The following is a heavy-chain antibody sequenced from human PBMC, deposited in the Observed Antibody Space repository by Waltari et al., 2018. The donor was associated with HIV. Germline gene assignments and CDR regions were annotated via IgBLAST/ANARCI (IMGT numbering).Heavy chain of an antibody. Sequence: QVQLQESGPGLVKPSETLSLTCAVSGYSISSGYYWGWIRQPPGKGLEWIGGIYHSGRTYYNPSLKSRVTISVDTSKNQFSLKLSSVTAADTAVYYCASYHYYDSSGFDYWGQGTLVTVSS. CDR1: GYSISSGYY. D-gene: IGHD3-22*01. CDR2: IYHSGRT. J-gene: IGHJ4*02. V-gene: IGHV4-38-2*01. CDR3: ASYHYYDSSGFDY.